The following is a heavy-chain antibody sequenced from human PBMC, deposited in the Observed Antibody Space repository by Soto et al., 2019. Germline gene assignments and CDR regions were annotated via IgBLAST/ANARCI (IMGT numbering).Heavy chain of an antibody. D-gene: IGHD1-26*01. Sequence: LRLSCAASGFTFDDYAMHWVRQAPGKGLEWVSGISWNSGIIGYADSVKGRFAISRDNAKNSLYLQVNSLRAGDTALYYCAKDTGVGPSTRYYGMDVWGQGTTVTAP. CDR3: AKDTGVGPSTRYYGMDV. V-gene: IGHV3-9*01. CDR2: ISWNSGII. CDR1: GFTFDDYA. J-gene: IGHJ6*02.